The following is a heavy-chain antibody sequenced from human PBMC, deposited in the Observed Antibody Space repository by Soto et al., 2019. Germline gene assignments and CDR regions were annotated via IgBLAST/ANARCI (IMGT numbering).Heavy chain of an antibody. CDR1: GFTFSSYA. D-gene: IGHD6-25*01. J-gene: IGHJ6*02. CDR2: ISYDGSNK. Sequence: QVQLVESGGGVVQPGRSLRLSCAASGFTFSSYAMHWVRQAPGKGLEWGAGISYDGSNKYYADSVKGRFSISRDNSKNTLYLQMNSLRAEDTAVYYCAQGSSAGVYYYYGMDVWGPGTTVTVSS. CDR3: AQGSSAGVYYYYGMDV. V-gene: IGHV3-30-3*02.